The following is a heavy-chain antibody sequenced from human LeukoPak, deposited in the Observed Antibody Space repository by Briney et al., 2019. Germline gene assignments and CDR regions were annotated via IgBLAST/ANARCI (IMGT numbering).Heavy chain of an antibody. Sequence: GRSLTLSCAASGFTFSSYVMHWVRQAPGKGLEWVAVIWNDGSNKYFADSVKGRFTISRDSSKNTLYLQMNSLRAEDTAVYYCASATGDNDAFDIWGQGTMVTVSS. J-gene: IGHJ3*02. CDR1: GFTFSSYV. V-gene: IGHV3-33*01. CDR2: IWNDGSNK. D-gene: IGHD7-27*01. CDR3: ASATGDNDAFDI.